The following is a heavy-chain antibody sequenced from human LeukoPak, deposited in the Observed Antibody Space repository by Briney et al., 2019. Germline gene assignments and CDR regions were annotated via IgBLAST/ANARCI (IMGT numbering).Heavy chain of an antibody. CDR2: ISGSGGST. J-gene: IGHJ6*02. V-gene: IGHV3-23*01. CDR3: AKAINGDSSSWYLNYYYYGMDI. D-gene: IGHD6-13*01. CDR1: GFTFSSYA. Sequence: GGSLRLFCAASGFTFSSYAMSWVRQAPGKGLEWVSAISGSGGSTYYADSVKGRFTISRDNSKNTLYLQMSSLRAEDTAVYYCAKAINGDSSSWYLNYYYYGMDIWGQGTTVTVSS.